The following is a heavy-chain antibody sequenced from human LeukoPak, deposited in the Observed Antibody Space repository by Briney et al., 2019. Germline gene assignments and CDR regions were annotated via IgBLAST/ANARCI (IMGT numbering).Heavy chain of an antibody. CDR3: AKGRFDSSGYRALDY. D-gene: IGHD3-22*01. CDR1: GFTFSSYA. Sequence: PGGSLRLSCAASGFTFSSYAMSWVRQAPGKGLEWVSTISGSGGSTYYADSVKGRFTISRGISKNTLYLQMNSLRAEDTAVYYCAKGRFDSSGYRALDYWGQGTLVIVSS. V-gene: IGHV3-23*01. J-gene: IGHJ4*02. CDR2: ISGSGGST.